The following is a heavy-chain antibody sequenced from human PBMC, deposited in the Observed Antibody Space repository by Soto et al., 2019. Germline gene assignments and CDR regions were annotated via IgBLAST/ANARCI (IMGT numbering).Heavy chain of an antibody. J-gene: IGHJ3*02. V-gene: IGHV3-23*01. CDR2: ISGSGFST. CDR3: ATFTFGRPFDT. D-gene: IGHD3-16*01. Sequence: GSLRLSCAASGFTFNTYAMSWVLQAPGQGLEWVSAISGSGFSTYYADSVKGRFSISSDSSKNTLFLQMNSLRADDTAVYFCATFTFGRPFDTWGQGTMVTVSS. CDR1: GFTFNTYA.